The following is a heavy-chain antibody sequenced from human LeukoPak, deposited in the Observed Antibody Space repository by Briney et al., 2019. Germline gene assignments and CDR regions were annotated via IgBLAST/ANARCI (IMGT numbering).Heavy chain of an antibody. J-gene: IGHJ4*02. CDR2: ISSSGSTI. V-gene: IGHV3-48*03. Sequence: GGSLRLSCAASGFTFSSYEMNWVRQAPGKGLEWVSYISSSGSTIYYADSVKGRFTISRDNAKKLMYLQMNSLRAEDTAVYYCATMGDGYNSPHDYWGQGTLVTVSS. D-gene: IGHD5-24*01. CDR1: GFTFSSYE. CDR3: ATMGDGYNSPHDY.